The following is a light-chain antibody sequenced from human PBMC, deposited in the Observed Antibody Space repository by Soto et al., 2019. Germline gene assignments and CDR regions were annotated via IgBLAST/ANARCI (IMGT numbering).Light chain of an antibody. V-gene: IGKV3-15*01. J-gene: IGKJ4*01. Sequence: EIVMTQSPASLSVSPGERATLSCRASQSVSSNLAWYQQKPGQAPRLLIYGASTRATGIPARFSGSGSGTEFTLTISSLQSEDFAVYYCQQYNNWPPTFGGGTKAEIK. CDR3: QQYNNWPPT. CDR1: QSVSSN. CDR2: GAS.